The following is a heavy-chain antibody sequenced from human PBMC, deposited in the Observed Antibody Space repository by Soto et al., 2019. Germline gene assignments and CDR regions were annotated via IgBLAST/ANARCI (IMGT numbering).Heavy chain of an antibody. D-gene: IGHD5-18*01. CDR1: GFTFSSYS. J-gene: IGHJ4*02. CDR2: ISSSSSYI. Sequence: PGGSLRLSCAASGFTFSSYSMNWVRQAPGKGLEWVSSISSSSSYIYYADSVKGRFTISRDNAKNSLYLQMNSLRAEDTAVYYCARDAESGYSYGYLGYWGQGTLVTVSS. V-gene: IGHV3-21*01. CDR3: ARDAESGYSYGYLGY.